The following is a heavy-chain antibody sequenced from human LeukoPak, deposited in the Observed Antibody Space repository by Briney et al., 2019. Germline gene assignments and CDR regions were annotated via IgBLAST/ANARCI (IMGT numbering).Heavy chain of an antibody. J-gene: IGHJ4*02. CDR2: IYRGGDT. V-gene: IGHV3-53*01. CDR1: GFTVTDTY. Sequence: GGSLRLSCAASGFTVTDTYVSWVRQAPGKGLRWVSVIYRGGDTHYVDSVMGRFTISRDSSKNMVYLQLKSLRAEDTAVYYCATHAASGSYFFDSWGQGTLVTVSS. D-gene: IGHD1-26*01. CDR3: ATHAASGSYFFDS.